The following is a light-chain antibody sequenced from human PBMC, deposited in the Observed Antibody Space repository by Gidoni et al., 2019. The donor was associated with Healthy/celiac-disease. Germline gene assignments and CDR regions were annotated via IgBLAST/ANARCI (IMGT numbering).Light chain of an antibody. V-gene: IGKV1-39*01. Sequence: DIQMTQSPSSLSASVGDRVTITCRASQSISSHLNWYQQKQGKAPKLLIYAASSLQSGVPSRFSGSGSGTDFTLTISSLQPEDFATYYCQQSYSSLDTFGQGTKLEIK. J-gene: IGKJ2*01. CDR3: QQSYSSLDT. CDR1: QSISSH. CDR2: AAS.